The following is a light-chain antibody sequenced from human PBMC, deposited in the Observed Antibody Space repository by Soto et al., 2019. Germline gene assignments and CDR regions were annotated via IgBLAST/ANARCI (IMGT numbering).Light chain of an antibody. CDR2: NSN. J-gene: IGLJ3*02. CDR1: RSNIGNNA. V-gene: IGLV1-44*01. Sequence: QSVLTQTPSASGTPGQTVTISCSGSRSNIGNNAVSWYQQFPGTAPKLLIYNSNQRPAGVPDRFSGSKSGTSASLAISGLPSEDEADYYCATWDDSLNARGVFGGGTKVTVL. CDR3: ATWDDSLNARGV.